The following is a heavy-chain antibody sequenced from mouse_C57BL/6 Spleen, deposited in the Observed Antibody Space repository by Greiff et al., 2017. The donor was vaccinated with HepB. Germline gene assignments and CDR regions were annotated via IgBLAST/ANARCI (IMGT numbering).Heavy chain of an antibody. Sequence: QVQLQQPGAELVKPGASVKLSCKASGYTFTSYWMHWVKQRPGQGLEWIGMIHPNSGSTNYNEKFKSKATLTVDKSSSTAYMQLSSLTSEDSAVYYCASPAYYSNYGFDYWGQGTTLTVSS. V-gene: IGHV1-64*01. CDR1: GYTFTSYW. CDR2: IHPNSGST. D-gene: IGHD2-5*01. J-gene: IGHJ2*01. CDR3: ASPAYYSNYGFDY.